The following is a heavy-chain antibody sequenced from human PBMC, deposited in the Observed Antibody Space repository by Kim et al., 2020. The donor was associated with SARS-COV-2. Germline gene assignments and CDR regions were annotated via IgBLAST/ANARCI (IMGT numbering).Heavy chain of an antibody. CDR1: GFTFSSYA. CDR2: ISYDGSNK. J-gene: IGHJ2*01. D-gene: IGHD6-13*01. Sequence: GWSLRLSCAASGFTFSSYAMHWVRQAPGKGLEWVAVISYDGSNKYYADSVKGRFTISRDNSKNTLYLQMNSLRAEDTAVYYCARAGGIAAAGTAFWYFD. CDR3: ARAGGIAAAGTAFWYFD. V-gene: IGHV3-30-3*01.